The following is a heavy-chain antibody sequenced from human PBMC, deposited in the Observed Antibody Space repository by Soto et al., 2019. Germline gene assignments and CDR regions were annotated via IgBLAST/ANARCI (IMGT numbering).Heavy chain of an antibody. V-gene: IGHV1-2*02. CDR2: ISPKSGGT. Sequence: QVQLVQSGAEVQKPGASVKVSCKASGYTFSDYYVHWVRQAPGQGLEWMGWISPKSGGTNYAQKFQGRVTMTRDTSSFTAYMELSRLRSDDTAVYYCTRNAFYYNSSGYHDGFDIWGQGTLVTVSS. J-gene: IGHJ3*02. D-gene: IGHD3-22*01. CDR1: GYTFSDYY. CDR3: TRNAFYYNSSGYHDGFDI.